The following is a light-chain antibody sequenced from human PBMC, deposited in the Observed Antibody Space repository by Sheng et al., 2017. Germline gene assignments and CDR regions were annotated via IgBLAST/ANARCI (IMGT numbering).Light chain of an antibody. Sequence: DIQMTQSPSTLSASVGDRVAISCRASQNIDTWLAWYQQKPGKAPKLLIYKSSTLESGVPSRFSGSGSGTEFTLTISSLQPDDFATYYCQQYKNYLYTFGQGTKLEI. CDR3: QQYKNYLYT. V-gene: IGKV1-5*03. J-gene: IGKJ2*01. CDR2: KSS. CDR1: QNIDTW.